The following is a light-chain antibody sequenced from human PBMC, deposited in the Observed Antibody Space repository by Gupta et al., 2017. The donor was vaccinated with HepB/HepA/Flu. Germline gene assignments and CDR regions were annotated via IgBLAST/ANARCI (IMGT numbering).Light chain of an antibody. CDR1: QSVFSRSNNRNS. CDR2: WAF. J-gene: IGKJ3*01. V-gene: IGKV4-1*01. CDR3: QQYCRSPFA. Sequence: DIVMTQSPDSLAVSLGERATINCKSSQSVFSRSNNRNSLVWYQQNPGQPPKVLIYWAFTRESGVLDRFSGSGSGRDFSLTISSLQAEDVAVYYCQQYCRSPFAFGPGTKVDIK.